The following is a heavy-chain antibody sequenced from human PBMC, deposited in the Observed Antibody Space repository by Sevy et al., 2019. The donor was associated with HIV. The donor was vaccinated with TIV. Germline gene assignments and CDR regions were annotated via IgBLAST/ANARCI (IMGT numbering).Heavy chain of an antibody. CDR2: IKGKTYGETT. CDR3: TTRPYGSIIDY. V-gene: IGHV3-15*07. J-gene: IGHJ4*02. Sequence: GGSLRLSCGGSGFNISSASMNWVRQAPGKGLEWVGRIKGKTYGETTDYAAPVKGRFIISRDDSGKTVYVQLNSVKTEDTAMYFCTTRPYGSIIDYWGQGTLVTVSS. CDR1: GFNISSAS. D-gene: IGHD3-10*01.